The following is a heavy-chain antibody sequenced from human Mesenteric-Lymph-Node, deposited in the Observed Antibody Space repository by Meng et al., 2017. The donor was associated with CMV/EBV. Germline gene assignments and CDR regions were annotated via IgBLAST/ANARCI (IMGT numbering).Heavy chain of an antibody. Sequence: SETLSPTCTVSGGSLSSDTYYWSWIRQPPGKGLEWIGYIYYRGSTTYNPSLKSRVTISEDTSKNQFSLRLSSVTAADTAVYYCAREFYYGSGLVWGQGTLVTVSS. D-gene: IGHD3-10*01. CDR3: AREFYYGSGLV. J-gene: IGHJ4*02. CDR2: IYYRGST. CDR1: GGSLSSDTYY. V-gene: IGHV4-61*01.